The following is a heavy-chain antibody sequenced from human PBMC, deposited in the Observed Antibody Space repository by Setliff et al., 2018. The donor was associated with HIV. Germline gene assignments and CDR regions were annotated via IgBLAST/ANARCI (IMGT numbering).Heavy chain of an antibody. J-gene: IGHJ4*02. CDR3: ARQVGSQYSYWAYYFDS. V-gene: IGHV4-38-2*01. CDR1: GYSISSGYF. CDR2: LYHSGTN. D-gene: IGHD5-18*01. Sequence: SETLSLTCAVSGYSISSGYFWGWIRRPPGKGLEWIGSLYHSGTNFYNPSLKSRVTISLDTSTNRFSLKLNSVTAADTAIYYCARQVGSQYSYWAYYFDSWGQGALVT.